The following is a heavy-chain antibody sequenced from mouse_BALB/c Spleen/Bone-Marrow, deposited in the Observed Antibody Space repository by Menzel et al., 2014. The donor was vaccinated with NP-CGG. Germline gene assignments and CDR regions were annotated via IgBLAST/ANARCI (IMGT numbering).Heavy chain of an antibody. CDR2: IHPNSANT. V-gene: IGHV1S130*01. CDR3: ARHHRYAYYFDY. D-gene: IGHD2-14*01. Sequence: QVHVKQSGSVLVRPGASVKLSCTTSGYTFTSSWMHWAKQRPGQGLEWIGEIHPNSANTNYNEKLKGKATLTVDTSSSAAYVNLSSLTSEVSAVYYCARHHRYAYYFDYWGQGTPLTVSS. J-gene: IGHJ2*01. CDR1: GYTFTSSW.